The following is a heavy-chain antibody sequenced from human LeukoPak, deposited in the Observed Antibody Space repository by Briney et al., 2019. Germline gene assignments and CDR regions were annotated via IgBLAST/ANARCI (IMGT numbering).Heavy chain of an antibody. V-gene: IGHV3-21*01. CDR2: ISSSSRYI. D-gene: IGHD3-3*01. J-gene: IGHJ4*02. CDR1: GFTFSSYH. Sequence: GGSLRLSCAVSGFTFSSYHMNWVRHPPGKGMEWVSSISSSSRYIYYADSMTGRFTISRDNAKNSLYLQMNSLRAEDTAVYYCATQFCSGYYSDYWGQGTLVTVSS. CDR3: ATQFCSGYYSDY.